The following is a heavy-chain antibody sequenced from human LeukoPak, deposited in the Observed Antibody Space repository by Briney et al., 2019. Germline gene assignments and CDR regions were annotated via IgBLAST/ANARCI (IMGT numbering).Heavy chain of an antibody. CDR2: IYTSGST. Sequence: PSETLSLTCTVSGGSISSYYWSWIRQPAGKGLEWIGRIYTSGSTNYNPSLKSRVTMSLDTSENQVSLKLTSVTAADTAVYYCARHISSGGTYAHFDYWGQGTLVTVSS. CDR3: ARHISSGGTYAHFDY. J-gene: IGHJ4*02. CDR1: GGSISSYY. V-gene: IGHV4-4*07. D-gene: IGHD1-26*01.